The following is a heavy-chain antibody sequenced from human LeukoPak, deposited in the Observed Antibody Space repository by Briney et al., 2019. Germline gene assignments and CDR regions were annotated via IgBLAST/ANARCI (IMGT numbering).Heavy chain of an antibody. D-gene: IGHD2-21*01. CDR3: ARDSSEFRSLIPH. J-gene: IGHJ1*01. Sequence: SVKVSCKASGGTFSSYAISWVRQAPGQGLEWMGGIIPIFGTANYAEKFRGRVTITADETTSTAYMELSRLKSEDTAVYYCARDSSEFRSLIPHWGQGTLVTVSS. CDR1: GGTFSSYA. V-gene: IGHV1-69*13. CDR2: IIPIFGTA.